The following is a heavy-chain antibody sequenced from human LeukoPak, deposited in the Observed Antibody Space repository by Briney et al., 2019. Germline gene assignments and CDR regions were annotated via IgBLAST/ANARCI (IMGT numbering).Heavy chain of an antibody. Sequence: GGSLRLSCAASGFTFSDHWMSWVRQAPGKGLEWVAVISFDGNNQYYVDSVKGRFTISRDNSKNTLYLQMNSLRPEDTAVYFCAKEHQVVTFDHWGQGTLVTVSS. CDR2: ISFDGNNQ. D-gene: IGHD2-15*01. J-gene: IGHJ4*02. CDR1: GFTFSDHW. CDR3: AKEHQVVTFDH. V-gene: IGHV3-30*18.